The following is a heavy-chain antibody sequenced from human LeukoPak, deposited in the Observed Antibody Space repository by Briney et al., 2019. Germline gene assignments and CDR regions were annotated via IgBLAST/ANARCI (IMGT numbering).Heavy chain of an antibody. V-gene: IGHV3-21*01. CDR3: ARGLSYAVAYGDY. Sequence: GGSLRLSCAASGFTFSSYSMNWVRQAPGKGLEWVSSISSSSSYIYYADSVKGRFTISRDNAKNSLYLQMNSLRADDTAVYYCARGLSYAVAYGDYWGQGTLVTVSS. J-gene: IGHJ4*02. D-gene: IGHD6-19*01. CDR2: ISSSSSYI. CDR1: GFTFSSYS.